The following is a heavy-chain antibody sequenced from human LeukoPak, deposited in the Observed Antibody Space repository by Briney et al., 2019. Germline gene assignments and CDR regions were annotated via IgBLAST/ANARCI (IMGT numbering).Heavy chain of an antibody. V-gene: IGHV3-21*01. Sequence: GGSLRLSCAASGFTFSSSSMNWVRQAPGKGLEWVSSISSSSSYIYYADSVKGRFTISRDNAKNSLYLQMNSLRAEDTALYYCARDWDSRGHSYDYWDYWGQGTLVTVSS. D-gene: IGHD5-18*01. CDR1: GFTFSSSS. J-gene: IGHJ4*02. CDR2: ISSSSSYI. CDR3: ARDWDSRGHSYDYWDY.